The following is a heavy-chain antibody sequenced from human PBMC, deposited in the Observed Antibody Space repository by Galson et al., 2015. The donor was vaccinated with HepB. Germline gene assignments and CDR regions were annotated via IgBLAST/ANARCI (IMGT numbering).Heavy chain of an antibody. J-gene: IGHJ3*01. CDR3: AREYSNDWTGAAGAFDV. V-gene: IGHV3-74*01. CDR2: IYSDGTST. D-gene: IGHD6-13*01. CDR1: GFTFNSYW. Sequence: SLRLSCAASGFTFNSYWMHWVRQAPRKGLVWVSRIYSDGTSTSYADSVKGRFTISRDNAKNTLYLQMNSLRAEDTAVYYCAREYSNDWTGAAGAFDVWGQGTMVTVSS.